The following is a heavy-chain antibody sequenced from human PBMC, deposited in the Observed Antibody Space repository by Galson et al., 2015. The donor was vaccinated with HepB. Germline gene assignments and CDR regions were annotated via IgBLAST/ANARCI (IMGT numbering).Heavy chain of an antibody. D-gene: IGHD3-3*01. J-gene: IGHJ4*02. V-gene: IGHV3-15*01. CDR1: GFTFSNAW. Sequence: SLRLSCAASGFTFSNAWMSWVRQAPGKGLEWVGRIKSKTDGGTTDYAAPVKGRFTISRDDSKNTLYLQMNSLKTEDTAVYYCTTGVRYDFWSGSGYWGQGTLVTVSS. CDR3: TTGVRYDFWSGSGY. CDR2: IKSKTDGGTT.